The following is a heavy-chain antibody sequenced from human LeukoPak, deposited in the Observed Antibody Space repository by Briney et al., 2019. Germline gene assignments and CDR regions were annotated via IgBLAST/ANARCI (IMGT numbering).Heavy chain of an antibody. CDR2: IYYSGST. J-gene: IGHJ3*02. Sequence: KPSETLSLTCTVSGGSISSYYWSWIRQPPGKGLEWIGYIYYSGSTNYNPSLKSRVTISVDTSKNQFSLKMSSLTAADTAVYYCARVLYYYDSSGYYYDAFDIWGQGTMVTVSS. D-gene: IGHD3-22*01. CDR1: GGSISSYY. V-gene: IGHV4-59*01. CDR3: ARVLYYYDSSGYYYDAFDI.